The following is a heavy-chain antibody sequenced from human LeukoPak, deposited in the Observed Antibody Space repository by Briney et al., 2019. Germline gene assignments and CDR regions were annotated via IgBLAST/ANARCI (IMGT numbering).Heavy chain of an antibody. Sequence: GGSLRLSCAASGFTFSSYAMSWVRQAPGKGLEWVSAISGSGGSTYYADSVKGRFTISRDNSKNTLYLQMNSLRAEDTAVYYCAKDPLLDLGSGSYYGVTAWRFDIWGQGTMVTVSS. V-gene: IGHV3-23*01. CDR2: ISGSGGST. CDR1: GFTFSSYA. J-gene: IGHJ3*02. D-gene: IGHD3-22*01. CDR3: AKDPLLDLGSGSYYGVTAWRFDI.